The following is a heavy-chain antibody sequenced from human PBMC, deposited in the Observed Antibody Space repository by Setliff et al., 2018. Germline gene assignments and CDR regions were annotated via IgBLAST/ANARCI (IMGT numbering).Heavy chain of an antibody. CDR1: GGTFSDYY. V-gene: IGHV4-34*01. J-gene: IGHJ4*02. CDR3: ARGRNIAARLLDS. D-gene: IGHD6-6*01. CDR2: INHRGST. Sequence: SETLSLTCAAYGGTFSDYYWTWIRQPPGNGLEWIGEINHRGSTNYNPSLKSRAAISIDTSKDQFSLKLISMSAADTAVYYCARGRNIAARLLDSWGQGTLVTVSS.